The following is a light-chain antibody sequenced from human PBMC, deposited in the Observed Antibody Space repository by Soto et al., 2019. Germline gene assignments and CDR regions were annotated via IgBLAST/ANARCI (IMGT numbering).Light chain of an antibody. Sequence: DIQMTQSPSSLSASVGDRVTITCRASQSISSYLNWYQQKPGKAPNLLIYAASSLQSEVPSRFSGRGSWTDFTLTISSLQPEDFATYYCQQSYSTPRTFGQGTKVEIK. CDR2: AAS. V-gene: IGKV1-39*01. J-gene: IGKJ1*01. CDR1: QSISSY. CDR3: QQSYSTPRT.